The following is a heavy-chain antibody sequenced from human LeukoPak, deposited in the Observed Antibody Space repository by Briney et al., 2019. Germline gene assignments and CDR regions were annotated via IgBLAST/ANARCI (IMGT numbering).Heavy chain of an antibody. J-gene: IGHJ4*02. CDR3: AKRQTIVGASFDY. CDR2: ISGSGGST. CDR1: GFTFSSYA. Sequence: SGGSLRLSCAASGFTFSSYAMSWVRQAPGKGPEWVSAISGSGGSTYYADSVKGRFTISRDNSKNTLYLQMYSLRAEDTAVYYCAKRQTIVGASFDYWGQGTLVTVSS. V-gene: IGHV3-23*01. D-gene: IGHD1-26*01.